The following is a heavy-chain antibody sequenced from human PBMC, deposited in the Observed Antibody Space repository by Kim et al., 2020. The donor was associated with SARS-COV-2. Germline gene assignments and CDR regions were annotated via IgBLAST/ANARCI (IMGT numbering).Heavy chain of an antibody. CDR1: GFTFSSYG. CDR2: ISYDGSNK. J-gene: IGHJ4*02. CDR3: ARVGFRMVRGVDY. Sequence: GSLRLSCAASGFTFSSYGMHWVRQAPGKGLEWVAVISYDGSNKYYADSVKGRFTISRDNSKNTLYLQMNSLRAEDTAVYYCARVGFRMVRGVDYWGQGTLVTVSS. V-gene: IGHV3-33*05. D-gene: IGHD3-10*01.